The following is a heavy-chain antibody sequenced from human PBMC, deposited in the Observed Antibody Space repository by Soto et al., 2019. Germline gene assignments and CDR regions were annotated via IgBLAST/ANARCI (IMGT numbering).Heavy chain of an antibody. CDR1: GGSISSYY. Sequence: QVQLQESGPGLVKPSETLSLTCTVSGGSISSYYWSWIRQPPGKGLEWIGYIYYSGSTNYNPSLKSRVTTPVATSKTQFSLMLSSVTAADTAVYYCASVWGGAFDIWGQGTMVTVSS. CDR2: IYYSGST. J-gene: IGHJ3*02. V-gene: IGHV4-59*01. D-gene: IGHD3-16*01. CDR3: ASVWGGAFDI.